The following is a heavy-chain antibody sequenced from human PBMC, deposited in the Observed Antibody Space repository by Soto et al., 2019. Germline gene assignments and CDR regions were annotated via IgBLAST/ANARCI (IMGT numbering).Heavy chain of an antibody. CDR1: GGSVSSGNYY. V-gene: IGHV4-61*01. CDR3: ARDGMTAGDT. J-gene: IGHJ4*02. CDR2: IYYSVSA. Sequence: SETLSLTCTVSGGSVSSGNYYWSWIRQPPGKGLEWIGCIYYSVSATYNPSLKSRVSISMDTPENRISLKLDSVTAADAGVYFCARDGMTAGDTWGPGTLVTVSS. D-gene: IGHD2-21*02.